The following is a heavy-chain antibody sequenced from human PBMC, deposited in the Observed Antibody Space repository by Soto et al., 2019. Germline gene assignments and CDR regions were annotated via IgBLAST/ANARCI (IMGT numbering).Heavy chain of an antibody. V-gene: IGHV3-66*01. Sequence: EVQLVESGGGLVQPGGSLRLSCAVSGFSVSSTFMNWVRQATGKGLEWVAVIHSGGNTFYGDSVKGRFTISRDNSKNRVYLQMTSLRGDDTAVYFCARALVTTPPRTFDYWGQGTLVTVSS. D-gene: IGHD2-21*02. CDR2: IHSGGNT. J-gene: IGHJ4*02. CDR1: GFSVSSTF. CDR3: ARALVTTPPRTFDY.